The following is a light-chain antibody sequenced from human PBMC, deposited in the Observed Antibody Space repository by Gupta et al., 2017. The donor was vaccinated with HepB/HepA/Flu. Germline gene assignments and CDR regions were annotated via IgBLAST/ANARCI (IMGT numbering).Light chain of an antibody. CDR1: QSVSSD. Sequence: EIVMTQSPATLSVSPGERATLSCRASQSVSSDLAWYQQKPGQAPRLLIYGASTRATGIPDRFSGSGSGTEFTLTISSLQSEDFAIYHCQQYNKWPTFGQGTKVEIK. J-gene: IGKJ1*01. V-gene: IGKV3-15*01. CDR2: GAS. CDR3: QQYNKWPT.